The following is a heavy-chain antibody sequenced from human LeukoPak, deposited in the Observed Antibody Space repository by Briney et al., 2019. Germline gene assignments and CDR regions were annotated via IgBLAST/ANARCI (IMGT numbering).Heavy chain of an antibody. V-gene: IGHV3-48*01. Sequence: GGSLRLSCAASGFTLSSYTMNWVRQAPGKGLEWISYISSSGSTTYYADSVKGRFTTSRDNSKNTLFLQMNSLRAEDTAIYYCAKYGPQDSGSSHFDYWGQGALVTVSS. J-gene: IGHJ4*02. D-gene: IGHD1-26*01. CDR3: AKYGPQDSGSSHFDY. CDR2: ISSSGSTT. CDR1: GFTLSSYT.